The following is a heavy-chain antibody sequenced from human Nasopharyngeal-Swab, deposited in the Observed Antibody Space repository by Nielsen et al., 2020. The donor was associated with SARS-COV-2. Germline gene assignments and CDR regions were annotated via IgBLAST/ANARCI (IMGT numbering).Heavy chain of an antibody. D-gene: IGHD6-19*01. V-gene: IGHV3-21*01. CDR3: VRVSSSGWDRGYFDY. J-gene: IGHJ4*02. Sequence: LSLTGAASGFTFSSYSMNWVRQAPGKGLEWVSSISSSSSYIYYADSVKGRFTISRDNAKNSLYLQMNSLRAEDTAVYYCVRVSSSGWDRGYFDYWGQGTLVTVSS. CDR1: GFTFSSYS. CDR2: ISSSSSYI.